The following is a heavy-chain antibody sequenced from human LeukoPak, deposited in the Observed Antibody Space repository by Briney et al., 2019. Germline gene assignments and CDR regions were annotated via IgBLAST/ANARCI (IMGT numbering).Heavy chain of an antibody. V-gene: IGHV4-59*01. Sequence: SETLSLTCTVSGGSISSYYWSWIRQPPGKGLEWIGYIYYSGSTNYNPSLKSRVTISVDTSKNQFSLKLSSVTAADTAVYYCARSRHYDSSGYYGHWGQGTLVTVSS. CDR3: ARSRHYDSSGYYGH. D-gene: IGHD3-22*01. J-gene: IGHJ4*02. CDR2: IYYSGST. CDR1: GGSISSYY.